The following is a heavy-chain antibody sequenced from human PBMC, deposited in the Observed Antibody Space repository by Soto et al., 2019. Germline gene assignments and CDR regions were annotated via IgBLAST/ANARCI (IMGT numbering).Heavy chain of an antibody. CDR1: GYTFTGYY. V-gene: IGHV1-2*02. J-gene: IGHJ4*02. D-gene: IGHD3-22*01. CDR2: INPNSGGT. Sequence: ASVKVSCKASGYTFTGYYMHWVRQAPGQGLEWMGWINPNSGGTNYAQKFQGRVTMTRDTPISTAYMELSRLRSDDTAVYYCASFVLTYYYDSSGYYRYGDFDYWGQGTLVTVSS. CDR3: ASFVLTYYYDSSGYYRYGDFDY.